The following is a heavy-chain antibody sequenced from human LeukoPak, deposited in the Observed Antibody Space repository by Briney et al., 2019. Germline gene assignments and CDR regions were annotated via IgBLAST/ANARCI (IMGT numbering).Heavy chain of an antibody. V-gene: IGHV3-30*02. CDR3: ARAYGSGSYYDY. D-gene: IGHD3-10*01. J-gene: IGHJ4*02. Sequence: GGSLRLSCAASGFTFSSYGMHWVRQAPGKGLEWVAFIRYDGNNKYYADSVKGRFTISRDNSKNTLYLQMGSLRAEDMAVYYCARAYGSGSYYDYWGQGTLVTVSS. CDR2: IRYDGNNK. CDR1: GFTFSSYG.